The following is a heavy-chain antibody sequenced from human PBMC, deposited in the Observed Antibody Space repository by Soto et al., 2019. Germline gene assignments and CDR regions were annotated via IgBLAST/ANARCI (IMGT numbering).Heavy chain of an antibody. Sequence: EEQLVESGGGLVSPGGSRKLPGPALGSNLGGFPLRGVRRAPGKGLEWVGRIRTKPNSYATAYAASVKGRFTISRDDSKNTAYLQMNSLKTEDTAVYFCTRVEEFNPNYGLDVWGQGTTVTVSS. V-gene: IGHV3-73*01. CDR1: GSNLGGFP. J-gene: IGHJ6*02. CDR3: TRVEEFNPNYGLDV. CDR2: IRTKPNSYAT.